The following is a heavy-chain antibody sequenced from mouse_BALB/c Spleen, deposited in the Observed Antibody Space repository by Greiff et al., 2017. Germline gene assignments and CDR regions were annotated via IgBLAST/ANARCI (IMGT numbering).Heavy chain of an antibody. CDR1: GFTFSDYY. CDR3: ARGEKVRRRIAMDY. CDR2: ISDGGSYT. V-gene: IGHV5-4*02. J-gene: IGHJ4*01. Sequence: EVQLVESGGGLVKPGGSLKLSCAASGFTFSDYYMYWVRQTPEKRLEWVATISDGGSYTYYPDSVKGRFTISRDNAKNNLYLQMSSLKSEDTAMYYCARGEKVRRRIAMDYWGQGTSVTVSS. D-gene: IGHD2-14*01.